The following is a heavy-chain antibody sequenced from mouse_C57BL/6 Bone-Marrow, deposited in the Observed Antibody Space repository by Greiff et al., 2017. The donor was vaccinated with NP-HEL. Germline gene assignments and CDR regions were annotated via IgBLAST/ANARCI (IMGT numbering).Heavy chain of an antibody. V-gene: IGHV8-12*01. J-gene: IGHJ1*03. CDR2: IYWDDDK. Sequence: QVQLKESGPGILQSSQTLSLTCSFSGFSLSTSGMGVSWIRQPSGKGLEWLAHIYWDDDKRYNPSLKSRLTISKDTSRNQVFLKITSVDTADTATYYCARKVYYGSSHWYFDVWGTGTTVTVSS. CDR3: ARKVYYGSSHWYFDV. CDR1: GFSLSTSGMG. D-gene: IGHD1-1*01.